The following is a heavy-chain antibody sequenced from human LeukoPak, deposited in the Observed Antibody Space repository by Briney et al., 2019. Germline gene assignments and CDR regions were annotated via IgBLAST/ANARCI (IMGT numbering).Heavy chain of an antibody. CDR1: GYTFTSYY. CDR3: ARFPGPGGVTTGDLDY. Sequence: ASVKVSCTASGYTFTSYYMHWVRQAPGQGLEWMGIINPSGGSTSYAQKFQGRVTMTRDTTTSTVYMELSSLRSEDTAVYYCARFPGPGGVTTGDLDYWGQGTLVTVSS. D-gene: IGHD4-17*01. V-gene: IGHV1-46*01. CDR2: INPSGGST. J-gene: IGHJ4*02.